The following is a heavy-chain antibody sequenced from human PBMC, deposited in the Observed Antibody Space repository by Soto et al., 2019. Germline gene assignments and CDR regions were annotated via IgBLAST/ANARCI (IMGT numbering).Heavy chain of an antibody. CDR3: ARDLSPYFALDAFDI. J-gene: IGHJ3*02. Sequence: PGGSLRLSCAASGFTFSSYWMHWVRQAPGKGLVWVSRINSDGSSTSYADSVKGRFTISRDNAKNTLYLQMNSLRAEDTAVYYCARDLSPYFALDAFDIWGQGTMVTVSS. D-gene: IGHD3-9*01. CDR1: GFTFSSYW. CDR2: INSDGSST. V-gene: IGHV3-74*01.